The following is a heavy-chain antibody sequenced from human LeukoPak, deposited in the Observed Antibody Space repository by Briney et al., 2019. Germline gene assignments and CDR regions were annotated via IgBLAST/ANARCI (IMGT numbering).Heavy chain of an antibody. V-gene: IGHV4-34*01. D-gene: IGHD3-10*01. CDR3: ARGRITMVRGVIHWFDP. CDR2: INHSGST. CDR1: GGSFSGYY. Sequence: SDPLSLTCAVYGGSFSGYYWSWIRQPPGKGLEWIGEINHSGSTNYNPSLKSRVTISVDTSKNQFTLKLSSVTAADTAVYYCARGRITMVRGVIHWFDPWGQGTLVTVSS. J-gene: IGHJ5*02.